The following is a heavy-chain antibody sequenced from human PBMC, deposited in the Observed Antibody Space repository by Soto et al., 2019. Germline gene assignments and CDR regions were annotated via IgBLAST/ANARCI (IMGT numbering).Heavy chain of an antibody. CDR3: AGELVVPAAMTIH. J-gene: IGHJ4*02. Sequence: SETLSLTCTVSGGSISSSSYYWGWIRQPPGKGLEWIGSIYYSGSTYYNPSLKSRVTISVDTSKNQFSLKLSSVTAADTAVYYCAGELVVPAAMTIHWGQGTLVTVSS. D-gene: IGHD2-2*01. V-gene: IGHV4-39*01. CDR2: IYYSGST. CDR1: GGSISSSSYY.